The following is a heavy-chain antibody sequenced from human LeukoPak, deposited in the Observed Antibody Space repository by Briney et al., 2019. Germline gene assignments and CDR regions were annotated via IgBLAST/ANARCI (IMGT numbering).Heavy chain of an antibody. J-gene: IGHJ5*02. V-gene: IGHV3-30*02. Sequence: GGSLRLSCAASGFTFSNYGMHCVRQAPGKGLEWVAYIHYDGSDKYYAESVKGRFTISRDNSKSTLYLQMNSLRPEDTAVYYCAKDRPGGSYFLGSWGQGTVVTVSS. CDR2: IHYDGSDK. D-gene: IGHD1-26*01. CDR3: AKDRPGGSYFLGS. CDR1: GFTFSNYG.